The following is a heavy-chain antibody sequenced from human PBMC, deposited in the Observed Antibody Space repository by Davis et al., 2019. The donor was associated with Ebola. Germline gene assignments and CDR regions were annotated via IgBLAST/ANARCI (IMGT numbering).Heavy chain of an antibody. J-gene: IGHJ6*03. CDR1: GFTFSSYG. D-gene: IGHD3/OR15-3a*01. CDR3: ASGDGRGRSYDMDV. CDR2: IKQDGSEK. V-gene: IGHV3-7*01. Sequence: GESLKISCAASGFTFSSYGMHWVRQAPGEGLEWVANIKQDGSEKYYVDSVKGRFTISRDNAKNSLYLQMNSLRAEDTAVYYCASGDGRGRSYDMDVWGQGTTVTVSS.